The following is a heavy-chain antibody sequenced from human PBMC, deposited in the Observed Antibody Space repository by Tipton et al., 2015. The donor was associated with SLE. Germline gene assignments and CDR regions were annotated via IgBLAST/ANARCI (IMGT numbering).Heavy chain of an antibody. D-gene: IGHD4/OR15-4a*01. J-gene: IGHJ4*02. CDR2: FSYSGST. Sequence: TLSLTCTVSGGSINSSSYYWGWIRQPPGKGLEWIGSFSYSGSTYYNPSLKSRVTISVDTSKNQISLKLSSVTAADTAVFYCARQPYDYGDYFDYWGQGTLVTVPS. V-gene: IGHV4-39*01. CDR1: GGSINSSSYY. CDR3: ARQPYDYGDYFDY.